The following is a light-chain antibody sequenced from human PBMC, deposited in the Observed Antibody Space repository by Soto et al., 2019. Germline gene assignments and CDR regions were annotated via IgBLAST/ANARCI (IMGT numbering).Light chain of an antibody. CDR1: QSIRSY. CDR3: QQSYSTPIYT. Sequence: DIQMTQSPSSLSASVGDRVTITCRASQSIRSYLNWYQQKPGKAPKLLIYAASSLESGVPSRFSGSGSGTDFTLTISSLQPEDFATYYCQQSYSTPIYTFGQGTELEIK. CDR2: AAS. J-gene: IGKJ2*01. V-gene: IGKV1-39*01.